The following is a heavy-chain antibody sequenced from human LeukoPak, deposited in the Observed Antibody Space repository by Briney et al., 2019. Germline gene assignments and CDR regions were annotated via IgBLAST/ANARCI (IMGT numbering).Heavy chain of an antibody. V-gene: IGHV4-30-4*01. CDR2: IYYSGST. CDR1: GGSISSGDYY. J-gene: IGHJ4*02. CDR3: AREGEAIDY. D-gene: IGHD3-10*01. Sequence: PAQTLSLTCTVSGGSISSGDYYWSWIRQPPGKGLEWIGYIYYSGSTYYNPSLKIRGTISVDTSKNQLPLKLSSVTAADTAVYYCAREGEAIDYWGQGTLVTVSS.